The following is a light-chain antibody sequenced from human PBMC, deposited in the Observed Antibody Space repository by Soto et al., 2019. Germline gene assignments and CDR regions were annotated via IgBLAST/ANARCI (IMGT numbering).Light chain of an antibody. CDR3: QQRSNWPKLT. J-gene: IGKJ4*01. V-gene: IGKV3-11*01. Sequence: EIVLTQSPATLSLSPGERATLSCRASQSVSSYLAWYQQKPGQAPRLLISDASNRATGIPARFSGSGSGTDFTLTICSLEPEDFAVYYCQQRSNWPKLTFGGGTKVEIK. CDR2: DAS. CDR1: QSVSSY.